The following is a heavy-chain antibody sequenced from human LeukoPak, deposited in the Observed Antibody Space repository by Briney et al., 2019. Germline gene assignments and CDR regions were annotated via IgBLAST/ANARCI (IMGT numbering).Heavy chain of an antibody. J-gene: IGHJ4*02. CDR3: ASTDCTNGVCYTCDY. D-gene: IGHD2-8*01. CDR2: IIPIFGTA. V-gene: IGHV1-69*05. Sequence: SVKVSCKASRDTFSSYAISWVRQAPGQGLEWMGRIIPIFGTANYAQKFQGRVTITTDESTSTAYMELSSLRSEDTAVYYCASTDCTNGVCYTCDYWGQGTLVTVSS. CDR1: RDTFSSYA.